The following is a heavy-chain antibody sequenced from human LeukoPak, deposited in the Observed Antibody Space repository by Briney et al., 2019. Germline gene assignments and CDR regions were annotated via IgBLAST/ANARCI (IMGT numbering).Heavy chain of an antibody. D-gene: IGHD3-22*01. CDR1: GFTFSSYA. CDR3: AKGAYYHDRSGYYLLDY. J-gene: IGHJ4*02. V-gene: IGHV3-23*01. CDR2: ISGSGDSI. Sequence: GGSLRLSCAVSGFTFSSYAMSWVRQAPGKGLEWVSAISGSGDSIYYADSVKGRFTISRDNPKNTVSLRMSSLRAGDTAVYYCAKGAYYHDRSGYYLLDYWGQGTLVTVSS.